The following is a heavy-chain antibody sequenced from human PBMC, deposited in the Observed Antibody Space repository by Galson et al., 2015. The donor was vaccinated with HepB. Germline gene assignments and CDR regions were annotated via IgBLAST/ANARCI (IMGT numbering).Heavy chain of an antibody. J-gene: IGHJ2*01. Sequence: SLRLSCAASGFTFGSYAMTWVRQAPGKGLEWVSGIGDNGGDTYYADSVKGRFTISRDNSKNTLYLQMNSLRAEDTAVYYCARWRAANGVYWYFDLWGRGTLVTVSS. V-gene: IGHV3-23*01. D-gene: IGHD2-8*01. CDR3: ARWRAANGVYWYFDL. CDR1: GFTFGSYA. CDR2: IGDNGGDT.